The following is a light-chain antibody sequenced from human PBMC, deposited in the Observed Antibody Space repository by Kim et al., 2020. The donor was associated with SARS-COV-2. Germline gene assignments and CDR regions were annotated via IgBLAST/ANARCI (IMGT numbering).Light chain of an antibody. CDR3: QQYGNSPWT. CDR1: QSVSSNY. Sequence: ETVLTQSPGTLSLSPGERATLSCRASQSVSSNYLAWYQQKPGQAPRLLIYGASSRATGIPDRFSGSGSGTDFTLTISRLEPEDFAVYHCQQYGNSPWTFGQGTKVDIK. CDR2: GAS. J-gene: IGKJ1*01. V-gene: IGKV3-20*01.